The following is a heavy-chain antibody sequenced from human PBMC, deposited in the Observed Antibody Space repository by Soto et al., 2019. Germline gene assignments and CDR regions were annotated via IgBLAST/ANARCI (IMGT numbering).Heavy chain of an antibody. J-gene: IGHJ3*02. CDR2: ISGSGGST. D-gene: IGHD3-3*01. CDR1: GFTFSSYA. V-gene: IGHV3-23*01. CDR3: AKNRLRFLEWPTDAFDI. Sequence: GSLRLSCAASGFTFSSYAMSWVRQAPGKGLEWVSAISGSGGSTYYADSVKGRFTISRDNSKNTLYLQMNGLRAEDTAVYYCAKNRLRFLEWPTDAFDIWGQGTMVTVSS.